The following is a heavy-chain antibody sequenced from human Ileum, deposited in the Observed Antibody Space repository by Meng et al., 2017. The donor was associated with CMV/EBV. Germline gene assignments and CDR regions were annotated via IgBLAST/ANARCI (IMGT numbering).Heavy chain of an antibody. J-gene: IGHJ5*02. CDR1: YGLISITKYF. CDR2: IYHSGTT. Sequence: QLQESGPGLVKPSHTLSLHRSVSYGLISITKYFWGWTRQNPGKWLEWIGNIYHSGTTSYNPSVKSRVTISLNTSRNQFFLKLPSVTAADTAIHDCARDSLVTIFGVVDLWGQGTLVTVSS. CDR3: ARDSLVTIFGVVDL. D-gene: IGHD3-3*01. V-gene: IGHV4-39*07.